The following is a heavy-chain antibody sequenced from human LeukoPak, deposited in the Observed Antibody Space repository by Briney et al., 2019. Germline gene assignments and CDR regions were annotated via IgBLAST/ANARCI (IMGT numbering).Heavy chain of an antibody. CDR2: INPSGGST. CDR3: ARDLGGSYQDY. D-gene: IGHD1-26*01. Sequence: GASVKVSCKASGYTFTTYYMHWVRQAPGQGFEWMGIINPSGGSTNCAQKFQGRVTMTRDTSTSTVYMQLSSLRPDDTAVYYCARDLGGSYQDYWGQGTLVTVSS. CDR1: GYTFTTYY. V-gene: IGHV1-46*01. J-gene: IGHJ4*02.